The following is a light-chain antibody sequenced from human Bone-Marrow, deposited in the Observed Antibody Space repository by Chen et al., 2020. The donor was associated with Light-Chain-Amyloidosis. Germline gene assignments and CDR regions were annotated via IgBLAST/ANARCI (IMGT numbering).Light chain of an antibody. CDR2: IDS. CDR3: QSADSSGTYEVI. CDR1: DLPTKY. J-gene: IGLJ2*01. Sequence: SYELTQPPSVSVSPGQTARITCSGDDLPTKYAYWYQQKPGQAPVLVIHIDSERPSGISERFSGSSAGTTSTLTISVVQAEDGDDYHCQSADSSGTYEVIFGGGTKLTVL. V-gene: IGLV3-25*03.